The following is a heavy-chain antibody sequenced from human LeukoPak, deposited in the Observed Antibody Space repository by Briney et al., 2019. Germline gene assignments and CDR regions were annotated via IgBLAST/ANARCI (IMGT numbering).Heavy chain of an antibody. V-gene: IGHV1-8*01. CDR2: MNPNSGNT. J-gene: IGHJ4*02. CDR1: GYTFPSYV. CDR3: ARGGTSFDY. Sequence: ASVKVSFKASGYTFPSYVINWVRQATGQGLEWMGWMNPNSGNTGYAQKFQRRVTMTRNTSISTAYMELSSRRSEDTAVYYCARGGTSFDYWGQGTLVTVSS.